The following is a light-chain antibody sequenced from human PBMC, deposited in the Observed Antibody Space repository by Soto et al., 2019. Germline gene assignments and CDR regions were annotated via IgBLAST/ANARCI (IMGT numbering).Light chain of an antibody. J-gene: IGKJ1*01. CDR3: QQYDNWPWT. Sequence: EIVMTQSPATLSVSPGGRATLSCRASQRISDTLAWYQQKPGQAPRLLIHGASTRATGFPARFSGSGSGTDFTLTISSLQSEDFAVYYCQQYDNWPWTFGQGTKVEIK. CDR1: QRISDT. CDR2: GAS. V-gene: IGKV3-15*01.